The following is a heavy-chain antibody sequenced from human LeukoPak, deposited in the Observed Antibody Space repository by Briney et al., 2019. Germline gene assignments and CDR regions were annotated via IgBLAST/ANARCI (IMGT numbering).Heavy chain of an antibody. CDR1: GGSVSSGSHY. J-gene: IGHJ4*02. V-gene: IGHV4-61*01. D-gene: IGHD3-10*01. CDR2: IYYGGST. Sequence: PSETLSLTCTVSGGSVSSGSHYWSWIRQPPGKGLEWIGCIYYGGSTNYNPSLKSRVTISVDTSRNQFSLKLSSVTAADAAVYYCARGRLGGSGSYYNVLDYWGQGTLVTVSS. CDR3: ARGRLGGSGSYYNVLDY.